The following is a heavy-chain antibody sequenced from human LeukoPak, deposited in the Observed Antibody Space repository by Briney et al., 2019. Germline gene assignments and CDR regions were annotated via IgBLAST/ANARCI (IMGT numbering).Heavy chain of an antibody. CDR3: ARVGTYSFDY. V-gene: IGHV4-59*01. D-gene: IGHD2-15*01. J-gene: IGHJ4*02. CDR1: GDSISNYY. CDR2: VHSSGST. Sequence: SETLSLTCSVSGDSISNYYWGWIRQPPGKELEWIGYVHSSGSTSYNPTLKSRVTMSVDTSKQHLPLNLSSVTAADTAVYHCARVGTYSFDYWGQGALVIVSS.